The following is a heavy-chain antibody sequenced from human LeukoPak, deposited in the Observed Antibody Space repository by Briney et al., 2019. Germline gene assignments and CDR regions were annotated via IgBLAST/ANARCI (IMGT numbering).Heavy chain of an antibody. J-gene: IGHJ6*02. CDR1: GFIFSEYA. D-gene: IGHD6-13*01. Sequence: GGSLRLSCAASGFIFSEYAMHWVRQAPGXGLDWVATITHDGNTAYYADSVKGRFTISRDSSKNTVSLQMNSLRAEDTAVYYCARDRVGYENGMDVWGQGTTVTVSS. V-gene: IGHV3-30-3*01. CDR3: ARDRVGYENGMDV. CDR2: ITHDGNTA.